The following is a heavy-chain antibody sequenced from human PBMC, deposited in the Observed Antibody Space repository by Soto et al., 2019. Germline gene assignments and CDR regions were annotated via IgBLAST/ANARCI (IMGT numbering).Heavy chain of an antibody. CDR1: GFTFSSYA. CDR3: AKLIVGAKNYFDY. V-gene: IGHV3-23*01. CDR2: ISGSGGST. D-gene: IGHD1-26*01. J-gene: IGHJ4*02. Sequence: QTGGSLRLSXAASGFTFSSYAMSWVRQAPGKGLEWVSAISGSGGSTYYADSVKGRFTISRDNSKNTLYLQMNSLRAEDTAVYYCAKLIVGAKNYFDYWGQGTLVTVSS.